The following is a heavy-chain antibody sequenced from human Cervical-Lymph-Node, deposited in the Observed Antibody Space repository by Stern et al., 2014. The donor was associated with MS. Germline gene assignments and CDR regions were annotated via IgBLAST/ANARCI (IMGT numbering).Heavy chain of an antibody. CDR2: IYHAGTT. D-gene: IGHD6-13*01. V-gene: IGHV4-4*02. CDR1: GDSICSSNW. J-gene: IGHJ5*02. Sequence: QVQLQESGPGLVKPSGTLSLTCAVSGDSICSSNWWSWVRQSPGKGLEWVGDIYHAGTTNYNSTLKSRLTISADNSKNQFSLKLTSVTAADTAVYYCVRALGSSSFRYWFDPWGQGTLVIVSS. CDR3: VRALGSSSFRYWFDP.